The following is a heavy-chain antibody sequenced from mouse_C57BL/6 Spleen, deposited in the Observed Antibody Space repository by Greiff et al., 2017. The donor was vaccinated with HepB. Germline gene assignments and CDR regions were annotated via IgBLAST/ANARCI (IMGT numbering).Heavy chain of an antibody. D-gene: IGHD1-1*01. CDR1: GYAFSSSW. J-gene: IGHJ4*01. Sequence: VQLQESGPELVKPGASVKISCKASGYAFSSSWMNWVKQRPGKGLEWIGRIYPGDGDTNYNGKFKGKATLTADKSSSTAYMQLSSLTSEDSGVCFCSLRDNYGPIDYWGKGTSVTVSS. CDR2: IYPGDGDT. V-gene: IGHV1-82*01. CDR3: SLRDNYGPIDY.